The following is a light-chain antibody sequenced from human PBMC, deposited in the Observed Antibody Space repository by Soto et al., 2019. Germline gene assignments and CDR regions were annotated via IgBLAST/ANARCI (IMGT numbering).Light chain of an antibody. CDR3: SSYTSSSTDVV. CDR1: SSDVGGYNY. V-gene: IGLV2-14*01. CDR2: EVS. J-gene: IGLJ2*01. Sequence: QSALTQPASVSGSPGQSITISCTGTSSDVGGYNYVSWYQQHPGKAPKLMIYEVSNRPSGVSNRFSGSKSGNTASLTISGLQAEDEADYYWSSYTSSSTDVVFGGGTKLTVL.